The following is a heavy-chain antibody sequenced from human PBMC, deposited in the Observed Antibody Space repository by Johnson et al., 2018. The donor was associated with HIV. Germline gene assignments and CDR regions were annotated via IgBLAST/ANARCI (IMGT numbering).Heavy chain of an antibody. Sequence: VQLVESGGGVVQPGRSLRLSCAASGFTFSSYAMHWVRQAPGKGLEWVALISFDGSKKYYADSVKGRFTVSRDNTKNTLYLQMNSLRAEDTAVYYCARPDYGDYLAFDIWGQGTMVIVSS. CDR1: GFTFSSYA. D-gene: IGHD4-17*01. V-gene: IGHV3-30-3*01. CDR2: ISFDGSKK. J-gene: IGHJ3*02. CDR3: ARPDYGDYLAFDI.